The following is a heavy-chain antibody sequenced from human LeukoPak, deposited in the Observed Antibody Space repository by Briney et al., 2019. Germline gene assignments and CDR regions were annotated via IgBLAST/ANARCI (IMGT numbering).Heavy chain of an antibody. CDR3: ARTFDTSGYFYYYDN. V-gene: IGHV4-59*11. CDR1: GDSFSSHY. Sequence: SETLSLTCAVSGDSFSSHYWTWIRQSPGTGLEWIGYISHIGRTNYNPSLKSRVTISIDTSKNQFSLKLSSVTAADTAVYYCARTFDTSGYFYYYDNWGQGTLVTVSS. D-gene: IGHD3-22*01. J-gene: IGHJ4*02. CDR2: ISHIGRT.